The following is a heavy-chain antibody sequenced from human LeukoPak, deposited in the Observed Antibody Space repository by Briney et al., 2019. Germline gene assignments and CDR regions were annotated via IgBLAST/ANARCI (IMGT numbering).Heavy chain of an antibody. V-gene: IGHV4-59*01. CDR3: ARDPDPYGDYTPYGMDV. CDR1: VGSIIGYS. Sequence: SETLSLTATVPVGSIIGYSGGGIRQPPGKGLSGFGYFYYTGSTNYNPSLKSRVTISIDTSKNQFSLKLSSVTAADTAVYYCARDPDPYGDYTPYGMDVWGQGTTVTVSS. D-gene: IGHD4-17*01. CDR2: FYYTGST. J-gene: IGHJ6*02.